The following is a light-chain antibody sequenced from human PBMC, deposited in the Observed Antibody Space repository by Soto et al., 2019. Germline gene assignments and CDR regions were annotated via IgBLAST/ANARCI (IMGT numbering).Light chain of an antibody. CDR3: QQYGSSPWT. CDR1: QSVSSNY. J-gene: IGKJ1*01. Sequence: EIVLTQSAGTLSLSPGERATLSCRASQSVSSNYLAWYQQRPGQAPRLLIFGASSRATGLPDRFSASGSGPDFTLTISRLEPEDFAVYYCQQYGSSPWTFGQGTK. V-gene: IGKV3-20*01. CDR2: GAS.